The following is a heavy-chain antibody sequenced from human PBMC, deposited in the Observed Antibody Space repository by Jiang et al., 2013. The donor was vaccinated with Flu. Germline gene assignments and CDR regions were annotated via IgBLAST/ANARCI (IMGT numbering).Heavy chain of an antibody. CDR1: GDSVSTNSAA. CDR3: AREDILTGSSGSYYYYGMDV. Sequence: QTLSLTCAISGDSVSTNSAAWNWIRQSPSRGLEWLGRTYYRSKWYNDYAVSVKSRITINPDTSKNQFSLQLNSVTPEDTAVFYCAREDILTGSSGSYYYYGMDVWGQGTTV. CDR2: TYYRSKWYN. J-gene: IGHJ6*02. D-gene: IGHD3-9*01. V-gene: IGHV6-1*01.